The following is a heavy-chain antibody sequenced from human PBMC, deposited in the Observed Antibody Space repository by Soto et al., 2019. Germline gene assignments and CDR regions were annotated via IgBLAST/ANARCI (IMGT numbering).Heavy chain of an antibody. D-gene: IGHD2-21*02. V-gene: IGHV5-51*01. J-gene: IGHJ5*02. CDR1: GYSFTSYW. Sequence: GESLNISCKGSGYSFTSYWIGWVRQMPGKGLEWMGIIYPGDSDTRYSPSFQGQVTISADKSISTAYLQWSSLKASDTAMYYCARAYCGGDCYSYNWFDPWGQGTLVTVSS. CDR3: ARAYCGGDCYSYNWFDP. CDR2: IYPGDSDT.